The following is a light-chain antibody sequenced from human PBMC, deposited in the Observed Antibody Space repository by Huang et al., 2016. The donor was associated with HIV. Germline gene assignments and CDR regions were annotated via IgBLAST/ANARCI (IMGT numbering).Light chain of an antibody. J-gene: IGKJ1*01. V-gene: IGKV3-15*01. CDR3: LQFNTWPRT. CDR1: QSVFSN. Sequence: EVVMTQYPATLSVSPGERATLSCRASQSVFSNLAWYRQKPGQAPRLLIYGASTRATGIPARFSGSGSGTEFTLTISSLQSEDFAVYYCLQFNTWPRTFGQGTKVEF. CDR2: GAS.